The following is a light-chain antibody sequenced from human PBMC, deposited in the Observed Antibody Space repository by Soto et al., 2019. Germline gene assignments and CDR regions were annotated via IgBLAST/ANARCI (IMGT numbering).Light chain of an antibody. V-gene: IGKV3-20*01. CDR2: GAS. Sequence: EIVLTQSPGTLSLSPGERATLSCRASQSVSSNYLAWYQQRPGQAPRLLIYGASSTATGIPDRFSGSGSGTDFTLTISRLEPEDFAMYYCQQYGSSPWAFGQGTKVEMK. CDR1: QSVSSNY. CDR3: QQYGSSPWA. J-gene: IGKJ1*01.